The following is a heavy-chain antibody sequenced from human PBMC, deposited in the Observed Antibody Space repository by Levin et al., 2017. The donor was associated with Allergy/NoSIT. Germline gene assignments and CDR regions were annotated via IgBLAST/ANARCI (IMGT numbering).Heavy chain of an antibody. Sequence: GGSLRLSCAASGFTFDDYAMHWVRQAPGKGLEWDSGIGWNSGEKAYADSVKGRFTISRDNAKNSLYLQMNSLIPEDTALYYCVRGGGLLAGGGGPGDSFDYWGQGTLVTVSS. D-gene: IGHD6-19*01. CDR3: VRGGGLLAGGGGPGDSFDY. V-gene: IGHV3-9*01. J-gene: IGHJ4*02. CDR1: GFTFDDYA. CDR2: IGWNSGEK.